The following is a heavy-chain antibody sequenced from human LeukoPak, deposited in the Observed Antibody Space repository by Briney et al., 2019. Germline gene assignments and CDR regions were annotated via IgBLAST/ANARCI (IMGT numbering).Heavy chain of an antibody. V-gene: IGHV4-34*01. CDR1: GGSFSGYY. J-gene: IGHJ4*02. D-gene: IGHD1-26*01. CDR2: INHSGST. CDR3: ARGDSGSYQGVYYFDY. Sequence: PSETLSLTCAVYGGSFSGYYWSWIRQPPGKGLEWIGEINHSGSTNYNPSLKSRVTISVDTSKNQFSLKLSSVTAADTAVYYCARGDSGSYQGVYYFDYWGQGTLVTVSS.